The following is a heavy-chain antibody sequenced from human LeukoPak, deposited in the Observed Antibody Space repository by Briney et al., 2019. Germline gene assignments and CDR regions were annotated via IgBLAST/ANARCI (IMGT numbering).Heavy chain of an antibody. CDR1: GGSFSGYY. CDR3: ARETDSSGWYVDY. J-gene: IGHJ4*02. V-gene: IGHV4-34*01. Sequence: PSETLSLTCAVYGGSFSGYYWSWIRQPPGKGLEWIGEINHSGSTNYNPSLKSRVTISVDTSKNQFSLKLSSVTAADTAVCYCARETDSSGWYVDYWGQGTLVTVSS. D-gene: IGHD6-19*01. CDR2: INHSGST.